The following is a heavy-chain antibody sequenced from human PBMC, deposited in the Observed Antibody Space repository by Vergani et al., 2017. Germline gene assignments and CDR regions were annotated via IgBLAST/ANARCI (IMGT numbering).Heavy chain of an antibody. V-gene: IGHV5-10-1*01. J-gene: IGHJ3*02. CDR2: IDPSDSYT. D-gene: IGHD3-16*01. CDR1: GYSFSSYW. Sequence: EVQLVQSGAEVKKPGESLKISCKGSGYSFSSYWISWVRQMPGKGMEWMGRIDPSDSYTNYSPSFQGHVTISADKSISTAYLQWSSLKASDTAMYYCALDIGYDAFDIWGQGTMVTVSS. CDR3: ALDIGYDAFDI.